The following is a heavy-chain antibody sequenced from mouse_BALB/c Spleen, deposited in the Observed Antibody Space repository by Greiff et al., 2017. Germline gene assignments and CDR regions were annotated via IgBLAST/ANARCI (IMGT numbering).Heavy chain of an antibody. J-gene: IGHJ4*01. CDR1: GYTFTSSW. CDR3: ARGNYRYDVGTYYAMDY. V-gene: IGHV1S130*01. CDR2: IHPNSGNT. Sequence: QVQLQQSGSVLVRPGASVKLSCKASGYTFTSSWMHWAKQRPGQGLEWIGEIHPNSGNTNYNEKFKGKATLTVDTSSSTAYVDLSSLTSEDSAVYYCARGNYRYDVGTYYAMDYWGQGTSVTVSS. D-gene: IGHD2-14*01.